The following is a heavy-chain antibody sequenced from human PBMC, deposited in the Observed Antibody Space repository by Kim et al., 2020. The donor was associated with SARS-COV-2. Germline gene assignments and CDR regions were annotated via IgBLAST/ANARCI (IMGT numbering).Heavy chain of an antibody. Sequence: SETLSLTCTVSGGSISSYYWSWIRQPPGKGLEWIGYIYYSGSTNYNPSLKSRVTISVDTSKNQFSLKLSSVTAADTAVYYCARGPNPYIVVVPPFDYWGPGTLVTVSS. D-gene: IGHD2-2*01. J-gene: IGHJ4*02. CDR1: GGSISSYY. CDR3: ARGPNPYIVVVPPFDY. CDR2: IYYSGST. V-gene: IGHV4-59*13.